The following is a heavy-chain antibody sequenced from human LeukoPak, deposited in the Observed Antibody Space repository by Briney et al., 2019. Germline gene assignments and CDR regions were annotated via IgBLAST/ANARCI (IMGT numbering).Heavy chain of an antibody. CDR2: IIPIFGTA. D-gene: IGHD3-22*01. Sequence: SVKVSCKASGGTFSSYAISWVRQAPGRGLEWMGGIIPIFGTANYAQKFQGRVTITADESTSTAYMELSSLRSEDTAVSYCARGIEIAVDYYDSSGYSNDAFDIWGQGTMVAVSS. CDR1: GGTFSSYA. CDR3: ARGIEIAVDYYDSSGYSNDAFDI. V-gene: IGHV1-69*13. J-gene: IGHJ3*02.